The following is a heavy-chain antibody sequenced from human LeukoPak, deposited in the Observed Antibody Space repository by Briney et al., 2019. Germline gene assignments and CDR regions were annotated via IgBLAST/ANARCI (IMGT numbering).Heavy chain of an antibody. CDR3: ARVGDSSGGTFDY. Sequence: PSGTLSLTCAVSGGSISSSNWWSWVRQPPGKGLEWIGEIYHSGSTNYNPSLKSRVTISVDTSKNQFSLKLSSVTAADTAVYYCARVGDSSGGTFDYWGQGTLVTVSS. J-gene: IGHJ4*02. D-gene: IGHD6-19*01. V-gene: IGHV4-4*02. CDR2: IYHSGST. CDR1: GGSISSSNW.